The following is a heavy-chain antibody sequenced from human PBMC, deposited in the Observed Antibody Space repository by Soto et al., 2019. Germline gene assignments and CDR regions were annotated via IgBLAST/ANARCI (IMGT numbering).Heavy chain of an antibody. CDR2: IFPKFGTT. D-gene: IGHD3-16*02. Sequence: QVQLVQSGAEVKKPGSSVKVSCKASGDTDTNYVISWVRQDPGQGLEWMGGIFPKFGTTYSAQKLQDRLTITADERTSTVYMQLSSLRLDDTAVYYCEAEMTFGKLSVVWGQGTTVTVSS. J-gene: IGHJ6*02. CDR3: EAEMTFGKLSVV. V-gene: IGHV1-69*01. CDR1: GDTDTNYV.